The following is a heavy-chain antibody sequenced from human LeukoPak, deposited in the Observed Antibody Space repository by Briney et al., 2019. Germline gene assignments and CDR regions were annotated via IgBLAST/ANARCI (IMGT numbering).Heavy chain of an antibody. Sequence: SETLSLTCTVSGGSISNYYWSWIRQPPGKELEWIGYIYYIGSTNYNPSLKRRVTISVDTSKNQFSLKLSSVTAADTAVYYCARAQSGSYLGNWLDPWGQGTLVTVSS. CDR2: IYYIGST. J-gene: IGHJ5*02. V-gene: IGHV4-59*01. CDR1: GGSISNYY. CDR3: ARAQSGSYLGNWLDP. D-gene: IGHD1-26*01.